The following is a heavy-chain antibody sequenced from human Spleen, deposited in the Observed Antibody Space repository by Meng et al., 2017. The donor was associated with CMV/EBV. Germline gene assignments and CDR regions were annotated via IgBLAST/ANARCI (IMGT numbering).Heavy chain of an antibody. D-gene: IGHD5-18*01. CDR2: IRYDGSNK. CDR3: AKVADTVI. J-gene: IGHJ3*02. Sequence: GESLKISCAASGFTFSSYGMHWVRQAPGKGLEWVAFIRYDGSNKYYADSVKGRFTISRDNSKNTLYLKMNSLRAEDTAVYYCAKVADTVIWGQGTMVTVSS. CDR1: GFTFSSYG. V-gene: IGHV3-30*02.